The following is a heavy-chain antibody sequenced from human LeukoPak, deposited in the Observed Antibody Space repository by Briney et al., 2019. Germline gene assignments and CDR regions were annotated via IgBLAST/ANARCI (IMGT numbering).Heavy chain of an antibody. Sequence: GGSLRLSCAASGFTFSSYGMHWVRQAPGKGLEWVAFIRYDGSNKYYADSVKGRFTISRDNSKNTLYLQMNSLRAEDTAVYYCAKPLGEEKLLRYFDWLLYYWGQGTLVTVSS. V-gene: IGHV3-30*02. J-gene: IGHJ4*02. CDR1: GFTFSSYG. CDR2: IRYDGSNK. CDR3: AKPLGEEKLLRYFDWLLYY. D-gene: IGHD3-9*01.